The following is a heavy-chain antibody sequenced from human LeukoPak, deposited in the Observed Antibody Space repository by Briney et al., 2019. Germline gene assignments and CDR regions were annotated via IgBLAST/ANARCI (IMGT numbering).Heavy chain of an antibody. V-gene: IGHV3-30*18. D-gene: IGHD3-22*01. CDR1: GFTFSSYG. CDR2: ISYDGSNK. CDR3: AKQRHAYHFVSSGYYSH. Sequence: GGSLRLSCAASGFTFSSYGTHWVRQSPGTGLESVAVISYDGSNKYYADSVKGRFTISRDISKNTLYLQMNSLRAEDTAVYYCAKQRHAYHFVSSGYYSHWGQGTLVTVSS. J-gene: IGHJ4*02.